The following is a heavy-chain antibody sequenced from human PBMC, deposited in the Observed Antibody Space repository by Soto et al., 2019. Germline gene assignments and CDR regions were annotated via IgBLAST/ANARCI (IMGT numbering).Heavy chain of an antibody. V-gene: IGHV6-1*01. Sequence: SHTLSLTCAISGDSVSSNGAAWNWIRQSPSRGLEWLGRTYYRSRWYSDYAPSVKSRITVNPDTSQNQFSLPLNSVTPEDTAINSCARDTPGCHSALHLWGQGTLFTVSP. CDR3: ARDTPGCHSALHL. CDR2: TYYRSRWYS. CDR1: GDSVSSNGAA. J-gene: IGHJ5*02. D-gene: IGHD4-4*01.